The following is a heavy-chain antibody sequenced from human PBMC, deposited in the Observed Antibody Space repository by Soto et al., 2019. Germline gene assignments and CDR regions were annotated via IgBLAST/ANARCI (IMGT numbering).Heavy chain of an antibody. V-gene: IGHV1-24*01. CDR2: FDPEDGET. J-gene: IGHJ4*02. CDR1: GYTLTELS. Sequence: ASLKVSCKVSGYTLTELSMHWVRQAPGKGLEWMGGFDPEDGETIYAQKFQGRVTMTEDTSTDTAYMELISLRSEDTAVYYCARGCSSTSCYPGAYWGQGTLVTVSS. D-gene: IGHD2-2*01. CDR3: ARGCSSTSCYPGAY.